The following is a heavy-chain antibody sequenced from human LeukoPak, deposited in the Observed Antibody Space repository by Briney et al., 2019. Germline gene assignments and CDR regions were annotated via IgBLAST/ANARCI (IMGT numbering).Heavy chain of an antibody. CDR2: IYSGGST. Sequence: PGGSLRLSCAASGFTVGSKYMSWVRQAPGKGLEWVSVIYSGGSTYYADSVKGRFTISRDNSKNTLYLQMNSLRVEDTAVYYCAKNSVSGSHPPYYFDYWGQGTLVTVSS. V-gene: IGHV3-66*01. CDR1: GFTVGSKY. CDR3: AKNSVSGSHPPYYFDY. J-gene: IGHJ4*02. D-gene: IGHD3-10*01.